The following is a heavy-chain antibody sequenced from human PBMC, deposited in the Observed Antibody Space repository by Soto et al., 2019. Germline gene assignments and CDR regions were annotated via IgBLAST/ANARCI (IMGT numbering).Heavy chain of an antibody. V-gene: IGHV1-8*01. CDR1: GYTFTIYD. CDR2: MNPNSGNT. D-gene: IGHD3-10*01. J-gene: IGHJ5*02. Sequence: ASVKVSCKASGYTFTIYDISWVRQATGQGLEWMGWMNPNSGNTGYAQKFQGRVTMTRNTSISTAYMELSSLRSEDTAVYYCASFFGEDSFNWFDPWGQGTLVTVSS. CDR3: ASFFGEDSFNWFDP.